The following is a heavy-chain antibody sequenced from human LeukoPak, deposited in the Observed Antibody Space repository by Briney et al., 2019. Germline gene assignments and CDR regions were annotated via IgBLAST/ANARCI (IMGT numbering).Heavy chain of an antibody. CDR1: GLTVSSNY. V-gene: IGHV3-66*01. CDR2: IYSGGST. D-gene: IGHD3-10*01. CDR3: ARPYGSGRRWFDP. J-gene: IGHJ5*02. Sequence: PGGSLRLSCAASGLTVSSNYMTWVRQAPGKGLEWISIIYSGGSTYYADSVKGRFTISRDNSKNTLYLHMNSLRAEDTAVYYCARPYGSGRRWFDPWGQGTLVTVSS.